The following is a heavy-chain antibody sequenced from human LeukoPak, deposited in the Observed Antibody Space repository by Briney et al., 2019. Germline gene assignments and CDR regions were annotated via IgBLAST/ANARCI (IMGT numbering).Heavy chain of an antibody. J-gene: IGHJ4*02. CDR1: GFTFSSYE. D-gene: IGHD1-26*01. CDR2: ISSSGSTI. CDR3: ARSRSYYPADY. Sequence: GGSLRLSCAASGFTFSSYEMNWVRQAPGKGLEWVSYISSSGSTIYYAGSVKGRFTISRDDAKNSLYLQMNSLRAEDTAVYYCARSRSYYPADYWGQGTPVTVSS. V-gene: IGHV3-48*03.